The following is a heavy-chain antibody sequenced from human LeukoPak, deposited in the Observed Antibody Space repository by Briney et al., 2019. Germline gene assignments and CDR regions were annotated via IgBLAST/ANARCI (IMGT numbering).Heavy chain of an antibody. Sequence: GGSLRLSCAASGFTFTNAWLTWVRQAPGRGLEWVGLIKTKTGGATTNYAAPVKGRFTISRDDSKDTVYLQMNSLKTEDTAVYYCTTDDYISGVPLYWGQGTLVTVSS. D-gene: IGHD3-10*01. J-gene: IGHJ4*02. CDR1: GFTFTNAW. CDR3: TTDDYISGVPLY. CDR2: IKTKTGGATT. V-gene: IGHV3-15*01.